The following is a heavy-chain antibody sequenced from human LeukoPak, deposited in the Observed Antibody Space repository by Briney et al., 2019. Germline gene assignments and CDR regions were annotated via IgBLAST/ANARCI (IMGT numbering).Heavy chain of an antibody. CDR1: GYSFSSYW. J-gene: IGHJ4*02. CDR2: IDPSDSET. CDR3: ARQTAMGRSGDY. V-gene: IGHV5-51*01. D-gene: IGHD5-18*01. Sequence: GESLKISCKSSGYSFSSYWIGWVRQMPGKGLEWMGIIDPSDSETRYTPSFQGQVTISVDESLTTVYLQWNSLKASDTAMYYCARQTAMGRSGDYWGQGTLVTVSS.